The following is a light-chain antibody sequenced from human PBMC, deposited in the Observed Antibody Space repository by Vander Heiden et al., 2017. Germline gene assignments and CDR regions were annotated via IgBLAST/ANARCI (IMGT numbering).Light chain of an antibody. CDR3: QQYDSTPLT. Sequence: DIVMTQSPDLLAVSLGERATINRKSSQSVLYSPNNKNYLAWYQQKPGQPPKLLIYWASTRESGVPDRFSGSGSGTDFTLTISSLQAEDVAVYYCQQYDSTPLTFGGGTKVEIK. CDR1: QSVLYSPNNKNY. J-gene: IGKJ4*01. V-gene: IGKV4-1*01. CDR2: WAS.